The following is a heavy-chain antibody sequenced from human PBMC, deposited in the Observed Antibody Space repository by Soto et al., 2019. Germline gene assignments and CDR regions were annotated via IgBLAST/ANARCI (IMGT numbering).Heavy chain of an antibody. CDR1: GYTFTGYY. CDR2: INPNSGGT. V-gene: IGHV1-2*04. D-gene: IGHD1-1*01. Sequence: VASVKVSCKASGYTFTGYYMHWVRQAPGQGLEWMGWINPNSGGTNYAQKFQGWVTMTRDTSISTAYMELSRLRSDDTAVYYCARDWGTTGTTNFDYWGQGTLVTVSS. CDR3: ARDWGTTGTTNFDY. J-gene: IGHJ4*02.